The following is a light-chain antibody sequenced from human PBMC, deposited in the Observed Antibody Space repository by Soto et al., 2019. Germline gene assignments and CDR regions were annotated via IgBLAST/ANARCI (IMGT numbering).Light chain of an antibody. CDR3: QTWGTGIVV. V-gene: IGLV4-69*01. CDR2: LNSDGSH. CDR1: SGHSSNA. Sequence: QSVLTQSPSASASLGASVKLTCTLSSGHSSNAIAWHQQQPEKGPRYSMKLNSDGSHSKGDGIPDRFSGSSSGAERYLTISSLQSEDEADYYCQTWGTGIVVFGGGTKLTVL. J-gene: IGLJ2*01.